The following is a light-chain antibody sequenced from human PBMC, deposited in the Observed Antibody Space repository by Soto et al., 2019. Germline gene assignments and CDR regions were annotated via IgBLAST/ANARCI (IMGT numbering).Light chain of an antibody. Sequence: IVMIQSPANLSLSPGERATLSCRASQSVSSNLAWYQQKHGQAPRLLIYGASTRATGIPARFSGSGSGTECTITVSGLKAEDWAIYYCQQFFRSTITFGGGTKVDIK. CDR1: QSVSSN. CDR2: GAS. CDR3: QQFFRSTIT. J-gene: IGKJ4*01. V-gene: IGKV3D-15*02.